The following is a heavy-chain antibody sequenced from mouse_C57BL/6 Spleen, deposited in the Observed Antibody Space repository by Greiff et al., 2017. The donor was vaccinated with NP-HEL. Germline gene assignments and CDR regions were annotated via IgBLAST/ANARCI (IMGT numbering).Heavy chain of an antibody. CDR1: GFSLTSYG. V-gene: IGHV2-5*01. CDR3: AKKGDYGNYFDY. CDR2: IWRGGST. Sequence: VKLVESGPGLVQPSQSLSITCTVSGFSLTSYGVHWVRQSPGKGLEWLGVIWRGGSTDYNAAFMSRLSITKDNSKSQVFFKMNSLQADDTAIYYCAKKGDYGNYFDYWGQGTTLTVSS. J-gene: IGHJ2*01. D-gene: IGHD2-1*01.